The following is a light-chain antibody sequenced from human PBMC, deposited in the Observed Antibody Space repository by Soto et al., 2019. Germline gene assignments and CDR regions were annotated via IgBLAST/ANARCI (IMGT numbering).Light chain of an antibody. Sequence: QLVLTQAPSASGTPGQSVTISCSGSDSNIGSNTVNWYQQLPGMAPKLLIYANFQRSSGVPDRFSASKSGTSASLAISGLQSEDEAHYYCAVWDDGLSGWVFGGGTQLTVL. V-gene: IGLV1-44*01. CDR3: AVWDDGLSGWV. J-gene: IGLJ2*01. CDR1: DSNIGSNT. CDR2: ANF.